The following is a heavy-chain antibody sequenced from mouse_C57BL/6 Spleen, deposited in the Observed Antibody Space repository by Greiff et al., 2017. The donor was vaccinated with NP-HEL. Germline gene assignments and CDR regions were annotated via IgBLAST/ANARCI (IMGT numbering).Heavy chain of an antibody. D-gene: IGHD1-2*01. CDR2: ISYDGSN. J-gene: IGHJ3*01. Sequence: VQLQQSGPGLVKPSQSLSLTCSVTGYSITSGYYWNWIRQFPGNKLEWMGYISYDGSNNYNPSLKNRISITRDTSKNQFFLKLNSVTTEDTATYYCARAEDYYGLAYWGQGTLVTVSA. CDR3: ARAEDYYGLAY. CDR1: GYSITSGYY. V-gene: IGHV3-6*01.